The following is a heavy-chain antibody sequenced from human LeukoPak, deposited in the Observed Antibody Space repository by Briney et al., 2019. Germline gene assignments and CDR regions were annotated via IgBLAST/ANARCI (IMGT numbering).Heavy chain of an antibody. V-gene: IGHV4-59*01. CDR1: GASISGYY. D-gene: IGHD2/OR15-2a*01. J-gene: IGHJ3*02. Sequence: SETLSLTCSVSGASISGYYWSWIRQPPGKGLEWFGHIYYSGSTTYNPSLKSRVTISVDTSKNQFSLKLSSVTTADTAVYYCARCLSRCNNGFDIWGQGTMVTVSS. CDR2: IYYSGST. CDR3: ARCLSRCNNGFDI.